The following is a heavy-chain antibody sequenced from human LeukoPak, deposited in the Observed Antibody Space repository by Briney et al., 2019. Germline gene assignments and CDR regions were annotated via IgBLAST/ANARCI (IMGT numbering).Heavy chain of an antibody. CDR2: INWSGGST. CDR3: ARTTHSSGWRDDAFDI. Sequence: GGSLRLSCAAAGFTFEDYGMSWVRQAPGKGLEWVSGINWSGGSTGYADSVKGRLTISRDNAKNSLYLQMDSLKADDTALYHCARTTHSSGWRDDAFDIWGEGTMVTVSS. CDR1: GFTFEDYG. D-gene: IGHD6-19*01. V-gene: IGHV3-20*01. J-gene: IGHJ3*02.